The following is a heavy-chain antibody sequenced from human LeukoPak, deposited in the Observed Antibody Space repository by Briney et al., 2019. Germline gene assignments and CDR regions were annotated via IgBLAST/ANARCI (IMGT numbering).Heavy chain of an antibody. CDR1: GHSISSGYY. V-gene: IGHV4-38-2*02. Sequence: PSETLSLTCAVSGHSISSGYYWGWIRQPPGKGLEWIVTFYHSGSTYYNPSLRGRVTISVDTSKNEFSLKMTSVTAADTATCYCARDRPLLSSWSWFDPWGQGTLVTVSS. CDR3: ARDRPLLSSWSWFDP. CDR2: FYHSGST. D-gene: IGHD6-13*01. J-gene: IGHJ5*02.